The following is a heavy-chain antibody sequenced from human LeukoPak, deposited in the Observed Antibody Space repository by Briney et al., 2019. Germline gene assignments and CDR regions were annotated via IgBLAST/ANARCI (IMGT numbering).Heavy chain of an antibody. V-gene: IGHV1-8*03. CDR2: MNPNSGNT. CDR3: AREARECSSTSCYPYYYYMDV. Sequence: ASVKVSCKASGYTFTGYYMHWVRQAPGQGLEWMGWMNPNSGNTGYAQKFQGRVTITRNTSISTAYMELSSLRSEDTAVYYCAREARECSSTSCYPYYYYMDVWGKGTTVTVSS. CDR1: GYTFTGYY. J-gene: IGHJ6*03. D-gene: IGHD2-2*01.